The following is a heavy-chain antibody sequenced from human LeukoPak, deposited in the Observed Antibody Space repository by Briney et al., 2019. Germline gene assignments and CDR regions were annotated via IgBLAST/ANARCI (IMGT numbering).Heavy chain of an antibody. CDR2: IYYSGST. CDR3: AREAVAGGSGSNYYYYGADV. J-gene: IGHJ6*02. D-gene: IGHD3-10*01. Sequence: SETLSLTCTVSGGSISSSSYYWGWIRQPPGKGLEWIGSIYYSGSTYYNPSLKSRVTISVDTSKNQFSLKLSSVTAADTAVYYCAREAVAGGSGSNYYYYGADVWGQGTXVTVXS. V-gene: IGHV4-39*07. CDR1: GGSISSSSYY.